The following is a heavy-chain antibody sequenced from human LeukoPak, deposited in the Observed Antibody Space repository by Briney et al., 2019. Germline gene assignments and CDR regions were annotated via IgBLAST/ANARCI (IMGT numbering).Heavy chain of an antibody. Sequence: ASVKVSCKASGYTFTSYGISWVRQAPGQGLEWMGWISAYNGNTNYAQKLQGRVTMTTDTSTSTAYMELRSLRSDATAVYYCARVHVLLWFGEVYYFDYWGQGTLVTVSS. D-gene: IGHD3-10*01. CDR1: GYTFTSYG. V-gene: IGHV1-18*01. CDR2: ISAYNGNT. CDR3: ARVHVLLWFGEVYYFDY. J-gene: IGHJ4*02.